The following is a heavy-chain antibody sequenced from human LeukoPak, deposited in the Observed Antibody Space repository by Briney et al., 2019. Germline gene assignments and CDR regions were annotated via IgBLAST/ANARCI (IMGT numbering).Heavy chain of an antibody. Sequence: PGGSLRLSCAASGFTFSSYGMHWVRQAPGKGLEWVSAISGSGGSTYYADSVKGRFTISRDNSKNTLYLQMNSLRAEDTAVYYCARGRGFGEFNSDYWGQGTLVTVSS. CDR2: ISGSGGST. D-gene: IGHD3-10*01. J-gene: IGHJ4*02. V-gene: IGHV3-23*01. CDR3: ARGRGFGEFNSDY. CDR1: GFTFSSYG.